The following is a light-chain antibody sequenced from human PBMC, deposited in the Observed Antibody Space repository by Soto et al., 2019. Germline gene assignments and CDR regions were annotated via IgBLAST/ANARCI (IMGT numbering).Light chain of an antibody. V-gene: IGKV3-15*01. J-gene: IGKJ1*01. CDR3: QQYNNWPQT. Sequence: ENVLTQSPASLSLSPGDRATLSCRASQNISRSLAWYQQKPGQAPRLLIYDASTRATGIPARFSGSGSGTDFTLTISGLQSEDFAVYYCQQYNNWPQTFGQGTKVDIK. CDR2: DAS. CDR1: QNISRS.